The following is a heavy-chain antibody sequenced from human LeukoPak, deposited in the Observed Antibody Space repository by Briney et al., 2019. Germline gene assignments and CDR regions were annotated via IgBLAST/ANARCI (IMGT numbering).Heavy chain of an antibody. CDR2: VYESGSS. V-gene: IGHV4-39*01. CDR1: GDSVTNSLVY. D-gene: IGHD3-9*01. Sequence: SETLSLTCSASGDSVTNSLVYWGCIRQPPGKGLEGVGKVYESGSSASNPSLRSRATMSVNTSNNQFALKMTSVTTADTADYYCVRLRKGRYFVYMFVLWGQGSLVTVSS. CDR3: VRLRKGRYFVYMFVL. J-gene: IGHJ4*02.